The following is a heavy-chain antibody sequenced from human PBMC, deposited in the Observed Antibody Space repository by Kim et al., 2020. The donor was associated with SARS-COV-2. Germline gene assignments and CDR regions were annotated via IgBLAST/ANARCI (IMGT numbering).Heavy chain of an antibody. D-gene: IGHD3-3*01. V-gene: IGHV4-59*13. CDR1: GGSISSYY. J-gene: IGHJ6*02. Sequence: SETLSLTCTVSGGSISSYYWSWIRQPPGKGLEWIGYIYYSGSTNYNPSLKSRVTISVDTSKNQFSLKLSSVTAADTAVYYCARVRVEIGASYYDFWSAYYYSGMDVWGQGTTVTVSS. CDR3: ARVRVEIGASYYDFWSAYYYSGMDV. CDR2: IYYSGST.